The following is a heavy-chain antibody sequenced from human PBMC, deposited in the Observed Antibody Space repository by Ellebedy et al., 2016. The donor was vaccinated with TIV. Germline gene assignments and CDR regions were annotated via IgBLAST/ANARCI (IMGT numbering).Heavy chain of an antibody. Sequence: GESLKISCAASGFTFSSYAMSWVRQAPGKGLEWVSAISGSGGSTYYADSVKGRFTISRDNSKNTLYLQMNSRRAEDTAVYYCARGRARYHSSSWYDFKGSGMDVWGQGTTVTVSS. CDR3: ARGRARYHSSSWYDFKGSGMDV. V-gene: IGHV3-23*01. J-gene: IGHJ6*02. CDR2: ISGSGGST. CDR1: GFTFSSYA. D-gene: IGHD6-13*01.